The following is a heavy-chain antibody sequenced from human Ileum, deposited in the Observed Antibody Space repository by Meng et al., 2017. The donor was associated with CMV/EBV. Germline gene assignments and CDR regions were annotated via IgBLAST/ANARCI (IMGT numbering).Heavy chain of an antibody. J-gene: IGHJ3*01. Sequence: ASVKFSCKASVYTFTSYHVHWVRQAPGRGLEWMGIISPSGGRATYAQRFQERISLTRDTSTNTVYMAMTSLTSDDTATYFCTRGGWWAHDAFDVWGQGTMVTVSS. CDR2: ISPSGGRA. V-gene: IGHV1-46*01. CDR1: VYTFTSYH. D-gene: IGHD2-15*01. CDR3: TRGGWWAHDAFDV.